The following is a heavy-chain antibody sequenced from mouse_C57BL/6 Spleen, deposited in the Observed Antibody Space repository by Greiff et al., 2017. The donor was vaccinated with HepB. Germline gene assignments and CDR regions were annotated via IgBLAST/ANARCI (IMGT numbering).Heavy chain of an antibody. D-gene: IGHD1-1*01. J-gene: IGHJ4*01. Sequence: EVQLVESGPGLVKPSQSLSLTCSVTGYSITSGYYWNWIRQFPGNKLEWMGYISYDGSNNYNPSLKNRISITRDTPKNQFFLKLNSVTTEDTATYYCARDDYGRAMDYWGQGTSVTVSS. CDR2: ISYDGSN. V-gene: IGHV3-6*01. CDR1: GYSITSGYY. CDR3: ARDDYGRAMDY.